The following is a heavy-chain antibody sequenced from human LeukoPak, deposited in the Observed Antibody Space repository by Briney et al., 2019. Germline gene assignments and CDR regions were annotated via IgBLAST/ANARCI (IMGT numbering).Heavy chain of an antibody. Sequence: SEILSLTCTVSGGSISSYYWNWIRKPPGKGLEWIGYIYYSGSTNYNPSLKSRVTISVDTSKNQFSLTLSFVTAADTAVYFCARGSIAARNDAFDIWGQGTMVTVSS. J-gene: IGHJ3*02. CDR3: ARGSIAARNDAFDI. D-gene: IGHD6-6*01. V-gene: IGHV4-59*01. CDR1: GGSISSYY. CDR2: IYYSGST.